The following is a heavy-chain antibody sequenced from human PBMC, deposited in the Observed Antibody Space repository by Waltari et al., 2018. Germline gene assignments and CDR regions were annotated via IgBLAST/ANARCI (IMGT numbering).Heavy chain of an antibody. V-gene: IGHV4-39*01. CDR2: IYYSGST. Sequence: QLQLQESGPGLVKPSETLSLTCTVSGGSISSSSYYWGWIRPPPGKGLEWIGSIYYSGSTYYNPSLKSRVTISVDSSKNQFSLKLSSVTAADTAVYYCATPGGIAVDGTAEGAFDIWGQGTMVTVSS. CDR1: GGSISSSSYY. J-gene: IGHJ3*02. D-gene: IGHD6-19*01. CDR3: ATPGGIAVDGTAEGAFDI.